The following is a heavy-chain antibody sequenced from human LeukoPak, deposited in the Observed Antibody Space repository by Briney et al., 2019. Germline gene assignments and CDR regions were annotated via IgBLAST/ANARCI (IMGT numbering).Heavy chain of an antibody. J-gene: IGHJ3*02. CDR2: ISWNSGSI. CDR1: GFTFDDYA. D-gene: IGHD6-19*01. V-gene: IGHV3-9*01. Sequence: GGSLRLSCAASGFTFDDYAMHWVRQAPGKGLEWVSGISWNSGSIGYADSVKGRFTISRDNAKNSLYLQMNSLRAEDTALYYCAKAIGYGSGSGAFDIWGQGTMVTVSS. CDR3: AKAIGYGSGSGAFDI.